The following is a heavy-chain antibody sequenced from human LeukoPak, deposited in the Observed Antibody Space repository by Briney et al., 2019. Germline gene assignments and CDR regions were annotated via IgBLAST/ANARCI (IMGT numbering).Heavy chain of an antibody. Sequence: SETLSLTCTVSGGSISSYYWSWIRQPPGKGLEWIGYIYYSGSTNYNPSLKSRVTISVDTSKNQFSLKLSSVPAADTAVYYCARDGLEAFDIWGQGTMVTVSS. CDR3: ARDGLEAFDI. J-gene: IGHJ3*02. V-gene: IGHV4-59*01. CDR2: IYYSGST. CDR1: GGSISSYY.